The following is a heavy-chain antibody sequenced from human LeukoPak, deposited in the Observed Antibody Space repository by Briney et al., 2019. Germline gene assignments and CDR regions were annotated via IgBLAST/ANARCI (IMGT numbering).Heavy chain of an antibody. CDR3: ARDGAVVIAPYNWFDP. D-gene: IGHD2-21*01. CDR1: GFTFSSYA. Sequence: GRSLRLSCAASGFTFSSYAMHWVCQAPGKGLEWVAVISYDGSNKYYADSVKGRFTISRDNSKNTLYLQMNSLRAEDTAVYYCARDGAVVIAPYNWFDPWGQGTLVTVSS. V-gene: IGHV3-30-3*01. CDR2: ISYDGSNK. J-gene: IGHJ5*02.